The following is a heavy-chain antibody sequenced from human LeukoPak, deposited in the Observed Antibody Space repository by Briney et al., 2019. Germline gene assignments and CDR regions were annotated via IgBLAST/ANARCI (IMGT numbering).Heavy chain of an antibody. CDR1: RFTFSNYA. CDR2: ISISGSGGST. CDR3: AKSATGTTSNWFDP. J-gene: IGHJ5*02. V-gene: IGHV3-23*01. D-gene: IGHD1-7*01. Sequence: GGSLRLSCAASRFTFSNYAMSWVRQAPGKGLEWVSTISISGSGGSTYYADSVKGRFTISRDNSKNTLFLQMNSLRAEDSAVYYCAKSATGTTSNWFDPWGQGTLVTVSS.